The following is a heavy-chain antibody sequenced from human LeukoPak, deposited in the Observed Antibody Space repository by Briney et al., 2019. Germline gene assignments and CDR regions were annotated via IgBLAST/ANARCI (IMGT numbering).Heavy chain of an antibody. D-gene: IGHD5-24*01. J-gene: IGHJ4*02. V-gene: IGHV3-11*03. Sequence: GGSLRLSCAASGFTFNDSYMSWIRQAPGKGLEWLSYISSHSISTNYADSVKGRFTISRDNSKNTLYLQMNSLRAEDTAVYYCAKTAFSMATILDYWGQGTLVTVSS. CDR3: AKTAFSMATILDY. CDR1: GFTFNDSY. CDR2: ISSHSIST.